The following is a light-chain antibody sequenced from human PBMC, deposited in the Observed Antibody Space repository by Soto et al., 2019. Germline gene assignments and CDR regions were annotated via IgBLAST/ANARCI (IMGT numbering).Light chain of an antibody. J-gene: IGKJ4*01. CDR2: GAS. V-gene: IGKV3-15*01. CDR1: QSFSSN. Sequence: EIVMTHSPATLSVSPVDRATLSCRASQSFSSNLAWYQQKPGQAPRLLIYGASTRATGLPARFSGSGSGTEFTLTISSLQSEDFAVHYCQQYNNWPSFGGGTKVEIK. CDR3: QQYNNWPS.